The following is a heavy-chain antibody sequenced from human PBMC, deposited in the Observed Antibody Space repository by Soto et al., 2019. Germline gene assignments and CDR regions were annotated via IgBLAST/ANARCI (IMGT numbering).Heavy chain of an antibody. D-gene: IGHD4-17*01. J-gene: IGHJ4*02. CDR3: ARVNDYGVDFDF. Sequence: SETLSLTCTVSGGSISSGGYYWTWIPQHPGKGLEWIGYIYYSGITYYNPSLKSRVTISVDTSKNQFSLKLTSVTAADTAVYYCARVNDYGVDFDFWGQGTLVTVSS. CDR2: IYYSGIT. CDR1: GGSISSGGYY. V-gene: IGHV4-31*03.